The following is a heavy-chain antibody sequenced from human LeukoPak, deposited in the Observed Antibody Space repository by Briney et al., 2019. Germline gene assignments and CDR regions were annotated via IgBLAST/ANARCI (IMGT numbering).Heavy chain of an antibody. CDR2: IKQDGSEK. Sequence: QPGGSLRLSCAASGFTFSSYWMSWVRQAPGKGLEWVANIKQDGSEKYYVDSVKGRFTISRDNAKNSLYLQMNSLRAEDTAVYYCARDKMLALTYIDSSGPLMDVWGKGTTVTVSS. CDR3: ARDKMLALTYIDSSGPLMDV. CDR1: GFTFSSYW. D-gene: IGHD6-19*01. V-gene: IGHV3-7*01. J-gene: IGHJ6*04.